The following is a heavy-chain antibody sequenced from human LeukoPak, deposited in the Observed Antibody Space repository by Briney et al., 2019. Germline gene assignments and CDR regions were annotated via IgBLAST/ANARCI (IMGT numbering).Heavy chain of an antibody. D-gene: IGHD3-3*01. CDR2: ISGSGGST. CDR3: AKTTYYDFWSGLNY. J-gene: IGHJ4*02. CDR1: GFTFSRYA. V-gene: IGHV3-23*01. Sequence: PGGSLRLSCAASGFTFSRYAMSWVRQAPGKGLEWVSAISGSGGSTYYADSVKGRFTISRDNSKNTLYLQMNSLRAEDTAVYYCAKTTYYDFWSGLNYWGQGTLVTVSS.